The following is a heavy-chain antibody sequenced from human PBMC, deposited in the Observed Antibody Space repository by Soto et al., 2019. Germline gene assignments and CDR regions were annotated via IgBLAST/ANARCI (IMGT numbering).Heavy chain of an antibody. Sequence: GGSLRLSCAASGFTFDDYAMHWVRQAPGKGLEWVSGISWNSGSIGYADSVKGRFTISRDNAKNSLYLQMNSLRAEDTALYYCAKDSYSGYCSGGSCYLSLYYFDYWGQGTLVTVSS. D-gene: IGHD2-15*01. CDR3: AKDSYSGYCSGGSCYLSLYYFDY. CDR1: GFTFDDYA. V-gene: IGHV3-9*01. CDR2: ISWNSGSI. J-gene: IGHJ4*02.